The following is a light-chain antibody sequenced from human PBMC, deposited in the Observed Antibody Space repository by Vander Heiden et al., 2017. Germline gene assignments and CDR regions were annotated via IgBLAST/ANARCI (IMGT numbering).Light chain of an antibody. CDR3: SSYTSSSTLV. Sequence: QSALTQPPSVSGLPGQSITISCTGTRSDVGDHNHVSWYQQHPGKVPKFLIYEVNNRPSGVSNRFSGSKSGNTASLTISGLQAEDEADYYCSSYTSSSTLVFGTGTKVTVL. J-gene: IGLJ1*01. CDR1: RSDVGDHNH. V-gene: IGLV2-14*01. CDR2: EVN.